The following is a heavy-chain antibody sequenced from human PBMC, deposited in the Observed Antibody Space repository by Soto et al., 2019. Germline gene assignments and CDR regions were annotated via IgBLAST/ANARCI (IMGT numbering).Heavy chain of an antibody. J-gene: IGHJ6*04. CDR1: GFSFSSYG. CDR2: ISSSSSYI. D-gene: IGHD5-12*01. CDR3: ARDDIVATVDV. Sequence: GGSLRLSCAASGFSFSSYGMNWVRQAPGKGLEWVSSISSSSSYIYYADSVKGRFTISRDNAKNSLYLQMNSLRAEDTAVYYCARDDIVATVDVWGKGTTVTVSS. V-gene: IGHV3-21*01.